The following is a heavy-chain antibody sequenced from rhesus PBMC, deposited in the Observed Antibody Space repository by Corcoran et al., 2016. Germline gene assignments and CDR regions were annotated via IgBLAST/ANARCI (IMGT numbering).Heavy chain of an antibody. V-gene: IGHV4-99*02. CDR3: ARGGWGDFDY. CDR1: GYSISSGYY. D-gene: IGHD3-34*01. CDR2: ISGSSGST. Sequence: QVQLQESGPGLVKPSETLSLTCAVSGYSISSGYYWGWIRPPPGKGLGYIGYISGSSGSTYYNPSLKSRVTISKDTSKNQFSLKLSSVTAADTAVYYCARGGWGDFDYWGQGVLVTVSS. J-gene: IGHJ4*01.